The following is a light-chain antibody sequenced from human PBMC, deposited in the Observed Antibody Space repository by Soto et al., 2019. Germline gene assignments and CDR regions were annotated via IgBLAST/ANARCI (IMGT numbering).Light chain of an antibody. CDR1: QSVSSN. CDR2: GAS. V-gene: IGKV3-15*01. J-gene: IGKJ4*01. CDR3: QQYNNWPPLT. Sequence: EIVMTQSPVTLSVSPGERATLSCRVSQSVSSNLAWYQQKPGQAPRLLIYGASTRATGVPARFSGSGSGTEFTLTISSLQSEDFAVYYCQQYNNWPPLTFGGGTKVEIK.